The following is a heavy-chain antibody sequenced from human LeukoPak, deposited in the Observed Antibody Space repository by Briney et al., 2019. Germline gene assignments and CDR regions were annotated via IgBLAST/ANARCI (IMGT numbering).Heavy chain of an antibody. CDR3: ARRGYSYGYVDY. CDR1: GGSISSYY. Sequence: SETLSLTCTVSGGSISSYYWSWIRQPPGKELEWIGYIYYSVSTNYNPSLRSGVTISVDTSKNQFSLKLSSVTAADTAVYYCARRGYSYGYVDYWGQGTLVTVSS. D-gene: IGHD5-18*01. CDR2: IYYSVST. V-gene: IGHV4-59*01. J-gene: IGHJ4*02.